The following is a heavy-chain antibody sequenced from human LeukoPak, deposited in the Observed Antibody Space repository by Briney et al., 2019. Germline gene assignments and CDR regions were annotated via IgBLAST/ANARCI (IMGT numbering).Heavy chain of an antibody. CDR3: ARDLDEYYFDY. V-gene: IGHV4-4*07. J-gene: IGHJ4*02. Sequence: SETLSLTCTVSGTSLTTYFWSWIRQPAGKGLEWIGRFYTSGSTNYNPSLKSRVTMSVDTSKNQFSLKLSSVTAADTAVYYCARDLDEYYFDYWGQGTLVTVSS. D-gene: IGHD3-9*01. CDR2: FYTSGST. CDR1: GTSLTTYF.